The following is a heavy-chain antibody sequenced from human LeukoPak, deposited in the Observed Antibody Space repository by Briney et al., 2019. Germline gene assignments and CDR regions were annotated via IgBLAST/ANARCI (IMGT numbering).Heavy chain of an antibody. CDR1: GFTFSSYS. V-gene: IGHV3-48*01. J-gene: IGHJ4*02. D-gene: IGHD6-19*01. CDR2: ISSSSSTI. Sequence: PGGSLRLSCAASGFTFSSYSMNWVRQAPGKGLEWVSYISSSSSTIYYADSVKGRFTISRDNAKNSLYLQMNSLRAADTAVYYCARVGDSSGWQYYPDYWGQGTLVTVSS. CDR3: ARVGDSSGWQYYPDY.